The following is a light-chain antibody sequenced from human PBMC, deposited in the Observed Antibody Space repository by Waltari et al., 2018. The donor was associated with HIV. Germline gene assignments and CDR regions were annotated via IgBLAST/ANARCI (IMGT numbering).Light chain of an antibody. J-gene: IGLJ3*02. CDR1: STDLGRYDL. CDR2: DVT. CDR3: CSYAGITTWV. Sequence: QSALTQPASVSGSPGQSITISCTGTSTDLGRYDLVSWYPHQPGRAPKLIIYDVTKWPSGVSHRFSGSKSGATASLTISGLQAEDEADYYCCSYAGITTWVFGGGTKVTVL. V-gene: IGLV2-23*02.